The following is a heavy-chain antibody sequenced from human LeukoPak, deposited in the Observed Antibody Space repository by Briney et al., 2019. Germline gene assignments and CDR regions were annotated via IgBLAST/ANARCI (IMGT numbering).Heavy chain of an antibody. J-gene: IGHJ6*02. Sequence: ASVKVSCKVSGYTLTELSMHWVRQAPGKGLEWMGGFDPEDGETIYAQKFQGRVTMTEDTSTDTAYMELSSLRSEDTAVYYCATDQGLQSKTYYHGMDVWGQGTTVTVSS. V-gene: IGHV1-24*01. D-gene: IGHD4-11*01. CDR1: GYTLTELS. CDR3: ATDQGLQSKTYYHGMDV. CDR2: FDPEDGET.